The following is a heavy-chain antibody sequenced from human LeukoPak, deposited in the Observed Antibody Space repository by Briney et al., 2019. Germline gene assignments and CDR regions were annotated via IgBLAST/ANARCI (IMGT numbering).Heavy chain of an antibody. V-gene: IGHV3-48*03. D-gene: IGHD5-12*01. CDR3: ARGDSGHDGGYYYYGMDV. CDR1: GFTFSSYE. J-gene: IGHJ6*02. CDR2: ISSSGSTI. Sequence: GGSLRLSCAASGFTFSSYEMNWVRQAPGKGLEWVSYISSSGSTIYYADSVKGRFTISRDNAKNSLYLQMNSLRAEDTAVYYCARGDSGHDGGYYYYGMDVWGQGTTVTVSS.